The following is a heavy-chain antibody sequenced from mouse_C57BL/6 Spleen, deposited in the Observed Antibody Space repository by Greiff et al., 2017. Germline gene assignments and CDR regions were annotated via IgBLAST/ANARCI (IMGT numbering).Heavy chain of an antibody. CDR3: ARGPLYYGSSYGYFDV. D-gene: IGHD1-1*01. CDR1: GYTFTSYW. CDR2: IHPNSGST. J-gene: IGHJ1*03. V-gene: IGHV1-64*01. Sequence: QVQLQQPGAELVKPGASVKLSCKASGYTFTSYWMHWVKQRPGQGLEWIGMIHPNSGSTHYNEKFKSTATLTVDKSSSTAYMQLSSLTSEDSAVYYCARGPLYYGSSYGYFDVWGTGTTVTVSS.